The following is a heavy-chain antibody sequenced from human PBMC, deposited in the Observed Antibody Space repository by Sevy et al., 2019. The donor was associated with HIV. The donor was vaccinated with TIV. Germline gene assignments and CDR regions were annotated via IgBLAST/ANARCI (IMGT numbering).Heavy chain of an antibody. J-gene: IGHJ4*02. Sequence: GGSLRLSCAASGFTFDNYAMSWVRQAPGTGLEWVSAISGGGGSTYYADSVKGRFTISRDNSKNTLYLQMNSLGAEDTAVYYCSKSSGYYDSSGYPSDYWGQGTLVTVSS. V-gene: IGHV3-23*01. CDR2: ISGGGGST. CDR1: GFTFDNYA. D-gene: IGHD3-22*01. CDR3: SKSSGYYDSSGYPSDY.